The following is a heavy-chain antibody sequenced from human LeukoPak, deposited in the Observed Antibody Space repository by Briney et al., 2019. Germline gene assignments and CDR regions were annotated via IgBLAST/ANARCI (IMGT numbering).Heavy chain of an antibody. CDR2: SYYRSKWHT. Sequence: SQTLSLTCAISGDSVSSNSAAWNWIRQSPSRGLEWLGRSYYRSKWHTYYAASVKSRIAINRDTSKNQFSLQLNSVTPEDTAVYYCARSTGPFDYWGQGTLVTVSS. CDR1: GDSVSSNSAA. J-gene: IGHJ4*02. V-gene: IGHV6-1*01. CDR3: ARSTGPFDY. D-gene: IGHD1-1*01.